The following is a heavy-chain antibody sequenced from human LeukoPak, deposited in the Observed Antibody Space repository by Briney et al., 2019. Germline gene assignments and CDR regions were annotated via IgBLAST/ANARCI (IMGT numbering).Heavy chain of an antibody. V-gene: IGHV4-30-2*01. J-gene: IGHJ4*02. D-gene: IGHD4-17*01. CDR3: ARMDDYGDLGFDY. CDR1: GGSISSGGYS. Sequence: SQTLSLTCAVSGGSISSGGYSWSWIRQPPGKGLEWIGEINHSGSTNYNPSLKSRVTISVDTSKNQFSLKLSSVTAADTAVYYCARMDDYGDLGFDYWGQGTLVTVSS. CDR2: INHSGST.